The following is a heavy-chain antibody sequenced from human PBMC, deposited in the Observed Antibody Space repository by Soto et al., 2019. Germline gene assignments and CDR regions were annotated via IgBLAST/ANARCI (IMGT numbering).Heavy chain of an antibody. J-gene: IGHJ6*02. D-gene: IGHD3-16*01. CDR3: SKNIEATCGGGGDV. V-gene: IGHV3-43*01. CDR2: ISWNGGSS. CDR1: GFTFGSYT. Sequence: EEQLVESGGAVVQPGGSLRLSCEASGFTFGSYTMHWVRQAPGKGLEWVSLISWNGGSSFYAGSVKAPSTISSDNSRDSRKLKLNVLRPDAAALCCCSKNIEATCGGGGDVWGHGNTVTVSS.